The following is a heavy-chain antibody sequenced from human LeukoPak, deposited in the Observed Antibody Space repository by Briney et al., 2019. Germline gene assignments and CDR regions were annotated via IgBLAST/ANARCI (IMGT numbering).Heavy chain of an antibody. CDR3: ARLYMVSTLWYFDY. CDR2: TYPGDSDT. D-gene: IGHD5/OR15-5a*01. J-gene: IGHJ4*02. Sequence: GESLKISCKVSGYSFSSYWIGWVRQMPGKGLDWMGITYPGDSDTKYSPSFQGQVTISADKSTSTAYLQWRSLKASDTAIYYCARLYMVSTLWYFDYWGQGTLVTVSS. CDR1: GYSFSSYW. V-gene: IGHV5-51*01.